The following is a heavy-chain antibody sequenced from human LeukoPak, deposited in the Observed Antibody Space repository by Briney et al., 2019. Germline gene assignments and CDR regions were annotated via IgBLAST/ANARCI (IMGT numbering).Heavy chain of an antibody. CDR2: ICSSSSTI. J-gene: IGHJ6*04. Sequence: GGSLRLSCAVSGFTFSSYTIKWVRQAPGKGLEWVSYICSSSSTIYYADSVKGRFTISRDNAKNSLYLEMNSLRAEDTAVYYCARDRDITMIVPMDVWGKGTTVTVSS. D-gene: IGHD3-22*01. V-gene: IGHV3-48*01. CDR3: ARDRDITMIVPMDV. CDR1: GFTFSSYT.